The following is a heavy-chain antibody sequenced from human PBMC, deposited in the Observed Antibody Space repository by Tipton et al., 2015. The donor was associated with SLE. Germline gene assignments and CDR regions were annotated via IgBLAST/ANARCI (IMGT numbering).Heavy chain of an antibody. CDR3: AGLEGLWFGENYFDY. D-gene: IGHD3-10*01. J-gene: IGHJ4*02. CDR2: IKQDGSEK. Sequence: SLRLSCAASGFTFSSYSMNWVRQAPGKGLEWVANIKQDGSEKYYVDSVKGRFTISRDNAKNSLYLQMNSLRAEDTAVYYCAGLEGLWFGENYFDYWGQGTLVTVSS. V-gene: IGHV3-7*03. CDR1: GFTFSSYS.